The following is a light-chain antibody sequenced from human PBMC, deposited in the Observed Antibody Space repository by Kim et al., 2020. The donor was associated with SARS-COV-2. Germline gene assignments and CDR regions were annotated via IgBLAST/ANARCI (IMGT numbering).Light chain of an antibody. V-gene: IGLV2-14*03. CDR1: SRDIGSFVY. CDR3: SSYSSSTTFAV. CDR2: DVT. Sequence: QSITISCAGASRDIGSFVYVSWYQQHPGKAPKLLIYDVTERPSGVSSRFSGSKSDNTASLTISGLLAEDEAEYYCSSYSSSTTFAVFGGGTKVTVL. J-gene: IGLJ2*01.